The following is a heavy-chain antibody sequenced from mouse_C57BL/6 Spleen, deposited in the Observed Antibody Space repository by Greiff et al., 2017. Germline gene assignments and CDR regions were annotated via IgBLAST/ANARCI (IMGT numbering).Heavy chain of an antibody. CDR2: INPYNGDT. CDR3: ARGSYGSSYGYFDY. CDR1: GYSFTGYF. J-gene: IGHJ2*01. D-gene: IGHD1-1*01. Sequence: VQLQQSGPELVKPGDSVKISCKASGYSFTGYFMNWVMQSHGKSLEWIGRINPYNGDTFYNQKFKGKATLTVDKSSSTAHMELRSLTSEDSAVYYCARGSYGSSYGYFDYWGQGTTLTVSS. V-gene: IGHV1-20*01.